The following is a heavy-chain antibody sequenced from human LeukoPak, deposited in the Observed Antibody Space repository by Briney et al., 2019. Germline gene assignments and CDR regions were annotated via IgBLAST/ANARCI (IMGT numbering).Heavy chain of an antibody. J-gene: IGHJ5*02. CDR1: GYTFASYD. V-gene: IGHV1-8*01. CDR3: ARAAPYISVAQERWFDP. D-gene: IGHD6-19*01. Sequence: ASVKVSCKASGYTFASYDINWVRQATGQGLEWMGWMNPNSGNTGYSQKFQGRVTMTRDTSISTAYMQLSSLRSDDTAVYYCARAAPYISVAQERWFDPRGQGTLVTVSS. CDR2: MNPNSGNT.